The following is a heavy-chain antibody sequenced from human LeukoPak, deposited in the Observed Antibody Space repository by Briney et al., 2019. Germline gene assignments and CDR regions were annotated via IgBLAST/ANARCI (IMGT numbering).Heavy chain of an antibody. CDR1: GFTFSSYS. CDR2: ISSSGGTI. V-gene: IGHV3-48*01. D-gene: IGHD1-1*01. CDR3: ARQGQRRNPWYYFDY. J-gene: IGHJ4*02. Sequence: GGSLRLSCAASGFTFSSYSMNWVRQAPGKGLEWVSYISSSGGTIYYADSVKGRFTISRDNSKNTLYLQMNSLRAEDTAVYYCARQGQRRNPWYYFDYWGQGALVTVSS.